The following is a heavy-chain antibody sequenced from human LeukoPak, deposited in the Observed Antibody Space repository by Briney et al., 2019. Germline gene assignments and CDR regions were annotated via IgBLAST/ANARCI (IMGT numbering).Heavy chain of an antibody. CDR1: GFTFSDYY. D-gene: IGHD5-18*01. CDR3: ARDVGLQLWLFDY. CDR2: ISSSGSTI. J-gene: IGHJ4*02. Sequence: GGSLRLSCAASGFTFSDYYMSWIRQAPGKGLEWVSYISSSGSTIYYADSVKGRFTISRDNAKNSLYLQMNSPRAEDTAVYYCARDVGLQLWLFDYWDQGTLVTASS. V-gene: IGHV3-11*01.